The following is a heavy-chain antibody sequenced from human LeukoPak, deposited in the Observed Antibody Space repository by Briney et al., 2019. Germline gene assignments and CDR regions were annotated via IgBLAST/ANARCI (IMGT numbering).Heavy chain of an antibody. V-gene: IGHV4-34*01. J-gene: IGHJ4*02. CDR2: IYESGST. D-gene: IGHD2-15*01. Sequence: ETLSLTCAVYGESLNSYYWSWIRQPPGKGLEWIGEIYESGSTEYNPSLKSRVTISMVPSKQQFSLSLTSVTAADTAVYYCARGAWAARLGSWGLGTPVIVSS. CDR3: ARGAWAARLGS. CDR1: GESLNSYY.